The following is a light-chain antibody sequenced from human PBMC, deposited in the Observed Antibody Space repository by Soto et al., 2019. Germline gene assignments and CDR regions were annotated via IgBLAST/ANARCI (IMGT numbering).Light chain of an antibody. CDR3: QQYYHSPRP. J-gene: IGKJ1*01. CDR1: QRVSSRY. CDR2: GSS. Sequence: EIVLTQSPGTLSLSPGERATISCRASQRVSSRYFAWFQQRPGQVPRLLIFGSSSRAPGIPDRFSGSGSGTAFPLTISRREPEDVGVYYCQQYYHSPRPLGQGSQVEIK. V-gene: IGKV3-20*01.